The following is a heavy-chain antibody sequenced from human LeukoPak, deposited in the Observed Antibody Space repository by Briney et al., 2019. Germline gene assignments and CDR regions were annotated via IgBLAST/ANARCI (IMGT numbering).Heavy chain of an antibody. Sequence: GGSLRLSCAESGFTFSSYGMRWVSEAPGKGGGRGALIWNEGRSKNYADSVRGVFTISRDNSKNTVYMKMNILRAEDTAVYYCARDFELSHWGQGTLVTVSS. CDR3: ARDFELSH. D-gene: IGHD3-16*02. CDR1: GFTFSSYG. J-gene: IGHJ4*02. CDR2: IWNEGRSK. V-gene: IGHV3-33*01.